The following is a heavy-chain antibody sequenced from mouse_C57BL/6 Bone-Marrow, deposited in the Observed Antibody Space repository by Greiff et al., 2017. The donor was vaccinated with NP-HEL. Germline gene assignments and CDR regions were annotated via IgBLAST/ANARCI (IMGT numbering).Heavy chain of an antibody. Sequence: EVQRVESGEGLVKPGGSLKLSCAASGFTFSSYAMSWVRQTPEKRLEWVAYISSGGDYIYYADTVKGRFTISRDNARNTLYLQMSSLKSEDTAMYYCTRDPYYSNYEAWFAYWGQGTLVTVSA. J-gene: IGHJ3*01. V-gene: IGHV5-9-1*02. CDR2: ISSGGDYI. D-gene: IGHD2-5*01. CDR1: GFTFSSYA. CDR3: TRDPYYSNYEAWFAY.